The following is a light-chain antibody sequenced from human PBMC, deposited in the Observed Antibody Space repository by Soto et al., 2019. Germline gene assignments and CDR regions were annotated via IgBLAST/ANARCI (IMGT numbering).Light chain of an antibody. CDR3: QQYARPPFA. CDR2: DAS. V-gene: IGKV3-20*01. J-gene: IGKJ2*01. CDR1: QRISNSY. Sequence: EIVLTQSPGTLSLSPGERATLSCRACQRISNSYLAWYQQKPGQAPRLLLYDASSRATGIPDRVSGSGSGTDFTLTISRLEPEDFAVYYCQQYARPPFAFGQGTKVEIK.